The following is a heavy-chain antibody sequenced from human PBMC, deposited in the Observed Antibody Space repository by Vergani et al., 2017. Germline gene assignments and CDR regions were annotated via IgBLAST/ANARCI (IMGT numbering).Heavy chain of an antibody. CDR3: TQDQAGDLDY. V-gene: IGHV3-9*01. CDR2: ILSNSGRI. Sequence: EVQLVESGGGLVQPGMSLRLSCVGFGFNFHDYAFHWVRQAPGKGLEWVSGILSNSGRIGYADSVKGRVTISRDDDKNSLSLQMNSLRIEETAVCYCTQDQAGDLDYWGRETLVTVSS. J-gene: IGHJ4*02. D-gene: IGHD3-10*01. CDR1: GFNFHDYA.